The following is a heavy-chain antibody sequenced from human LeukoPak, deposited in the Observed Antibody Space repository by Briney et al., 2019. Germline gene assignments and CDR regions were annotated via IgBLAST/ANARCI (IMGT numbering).Heavy chain of an antibody. J-gene: IGHJ4*02. D-gene: IGHD5-24*01. Sequence: GGSLRLSCDASGCSFSTYGMHWVRQAPGKGLEWVAVISCDGMNKYYADSVKGRFTISRDNSKNTLYLQMNSLRAEDTALYYCAKATPPRDGSNPDYWGQGTLVTVSS. V-gene: IGHV3-30*18. CDR3: AKATPPRDGSNPDY. CDR2: ISCDGMNK. CDR1: GCSFSTYG.